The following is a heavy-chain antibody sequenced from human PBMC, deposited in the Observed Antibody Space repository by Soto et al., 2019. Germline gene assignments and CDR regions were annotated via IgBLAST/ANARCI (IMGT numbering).Heavy chain of an antibody. CDR2: IIPRFGTT. Sequence: SVKVSCKASGDSFSKYTVNWVRQAPRQGLEWMGGIIPRFGTTNYAPTLQDRVTITADESMNTVYMELSSLRSEDTALYYCARGRGLYNSGRSQLDSWGQGTLVTV. CDR1: GDSFSKYT. CDR3: ARGRGLYNSGRSQLDS. V-gene: IGHV1-69*13. D-gene: IGHD1-1*01. J-gene: IGHJ4*02.